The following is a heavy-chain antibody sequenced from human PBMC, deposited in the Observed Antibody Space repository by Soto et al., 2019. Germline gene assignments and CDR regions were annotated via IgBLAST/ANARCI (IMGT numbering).Heavy chain of an antibody. D-gene: IGHD6-6*01. CDR1: GFSLSTSGVG. V-gene: IGHV2-5*01. Sequence: QITLKESGPTLVKPTQTLTLTCTFSGFSLSTSGVGVGWIRQPPGKALEWLALIYWNDDKRYSPSLKSRLTIAKDAAENQVVLTMTNMDTVHTATYYCAHELEHGGFDYWGQGTLVTVSS. CDR2: IYWNDDK. J-gene: IGHJ4*02. CDR3: AHELEHGGFDY.